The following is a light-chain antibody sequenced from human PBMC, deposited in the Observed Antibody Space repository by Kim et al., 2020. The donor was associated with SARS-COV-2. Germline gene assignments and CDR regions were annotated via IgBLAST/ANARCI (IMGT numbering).Light chain of an antibody. CDR3: QAWDSSTVV. CDR2: EDI. V-gene: IGLV3-1*01. J-gene: IGLJ2*01. CDR1: NLGDKN. Sequence: SVSPGQTAIITCYGNNLGDKNVCWYQQRPGQSPLLVIYEDIKRPSGIPERVSGSNSGNTATLTISGTQAMDEADYYCQAWDSSTVVFGRGTQLTVL.